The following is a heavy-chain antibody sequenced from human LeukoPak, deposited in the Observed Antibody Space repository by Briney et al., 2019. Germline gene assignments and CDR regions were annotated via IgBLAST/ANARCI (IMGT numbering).Heavy chain of an antibody. CDR2: FSRRGTT. CDR1: GFTFSPYA. CDR3: AREQAGTSGWYTLDY. J-gene: IGHJ4*02. V-gene: IGHV3-23*01. D-gene: IGHD6-13*01. Sequence: GGSLRLSCAASGFTFSPYAVDWVRQAPGKGLQWVSAFSRRGTTHYADSVKGRFTISRDNSKNEVYLQMNSLRVDDTGIYYCAREQAGTSGWYTLDYWGQGTVVTVSS.